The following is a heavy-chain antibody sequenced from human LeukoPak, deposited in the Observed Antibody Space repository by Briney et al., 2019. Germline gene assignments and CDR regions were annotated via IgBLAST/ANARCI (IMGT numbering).Heavy chain of an antibody. D-gene: IGHD3-10*01. J-gene: IGHJ1*01. CDR1: GFTFTNYW. V-gene: IGHV3-74*01. Sequence: GGSLRLSCAASGFTFTNYWMHWVRHAPGKGLVWVSRINSDGSSTNYADSVKGRFTISRDNAKNTLYLQINSLRAEDTAVYYCARDHYYGSGSPEYFQQGGQGTLVTVS. CDR2: INSDGSST. CDR3: ARDHYYGSGSPEYFQQ.